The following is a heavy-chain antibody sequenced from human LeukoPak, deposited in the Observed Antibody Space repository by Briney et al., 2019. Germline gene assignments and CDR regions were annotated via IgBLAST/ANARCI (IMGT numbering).Heavy chain of an antibody. D-gene: IGHD6-13*01. J-gene: IGHJ4*02. CDR3: ARARYSSSWYFDY. CDR2: ISATSRAT. V-gene: IGHV3-48*01. CDR1: GFTFSSYA. Sequence: GGSLRLSCAASGFTFSSYAMNWVRQAPGKGLEWVSYISATSRATYYADSMKGRFTISRDDAKNSLYLQMNSLRAEDTAVYYCARARYSSSWYFDYWGQGTLVTVSS.